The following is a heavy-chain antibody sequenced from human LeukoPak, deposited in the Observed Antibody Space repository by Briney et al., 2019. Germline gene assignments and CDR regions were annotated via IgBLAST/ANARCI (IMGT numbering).Heavy chain of an antibody. J-gene: IGHJ4*02. V-gene: IGHV3-30*02. Sequence: GGSLRLSCAASGFTVSSNYMTWVRQAPGKGLEWVAFIRYDGSNKYYADSVKGRFTISRDNSKNTLYLQMNSLRAEDTAVYYCAAAIFDYWGQGTLVTVSS. D-gene: IGHD2-15*01. CDR2: IRYDGSNK. CDR1: GFTVSSNY. CDR3: AAAIFDY.